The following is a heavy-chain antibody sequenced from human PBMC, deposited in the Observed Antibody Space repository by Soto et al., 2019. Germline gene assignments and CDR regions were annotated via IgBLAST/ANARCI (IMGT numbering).Heavy chain of an antibody. V-gene: IGHV3-33*01. D-gene: IGHD1-26*01. CDR3: AREPVGPDYAMDV. Sequence: QMQLVESGGGVVQPGTSLRLSCAASGFDFSSYGMHWVRQTPGKGLEWVAVLGFDGGGRYYADSVKGRFTISRDNSKKMLYLQMDSLGAGDTALYYCAREPVGPDYAMDVWGQGTTVTVSS. CDR2: LGFDGGGR. CDR1: GFDFSSYG. J-gene: IGHJ6*02.